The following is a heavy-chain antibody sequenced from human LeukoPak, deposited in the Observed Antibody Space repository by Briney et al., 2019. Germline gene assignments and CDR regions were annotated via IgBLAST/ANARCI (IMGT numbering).Heavy chain of an antibody. Sequence: ASVKVSCKASGGTFSSYAISWVRQAPGQGLEWMGGIIPIFGTANYAQKFQGRVTITADESTGTAYMELSSLRSEDTAVYYCARDGLYYFDYWGQGTLVTVSS. CDR3: ARDGLYYFDY. D-gene: IGHD6-19*01. CDR2: IIPIFGTA. CDR1: GGTFSSYA. J-gene: IGHJ4*02. V-gene: IGHV1-69*13.